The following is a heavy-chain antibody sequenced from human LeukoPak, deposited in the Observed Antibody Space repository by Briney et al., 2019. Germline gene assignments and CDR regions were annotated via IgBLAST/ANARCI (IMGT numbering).Heavy chain of an antibody. J-gene: IGHJ3*02. CDR1: GGSISSYY. V-gene: IGHV4-4*07. D-gene: IGHD3-22*01. Sequence: SETLSLTCTVSGGSISSYYWSWIRQPAGKGLEWIGRIYTSASTNYNPSLKSRVTMSVDTSKNQFSLKLCSVTAADTAVYYCARDSPRDYYDSSGYYYYAFDIWGRGTMVTVSS. CDR3: ARDSPRDYYDSSGYYYYAFDI. CDR2: IYTSAST.